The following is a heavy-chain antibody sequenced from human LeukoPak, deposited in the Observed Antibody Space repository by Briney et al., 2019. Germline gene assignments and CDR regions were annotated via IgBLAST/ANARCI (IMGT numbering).Heavy chain of an antibody. J-gene: IGHJ4*02. CDR3: ARGHDNTGYNYFDY. CDR2: INPNSGGT. Sequence: GASLKVSCKAPGYTFTDYYIHWVRQAPGQGLERMGWINPNSGGTNYAQKFQGRVTMTRDTSIATTYMDLSSLISDDTAVYYCARGHDNTGYNYFDYWGQGTLVTVSS. D-gene: IGHD3-9*01. CDR1: GYTFTDYY. V-gene: IGHV1-2*02.